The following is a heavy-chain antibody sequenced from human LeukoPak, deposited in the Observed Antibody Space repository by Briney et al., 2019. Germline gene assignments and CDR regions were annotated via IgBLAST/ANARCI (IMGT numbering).Heavy chain of an antibody. Sequence: GESLKISCEGSGGSFTKFWIGWVRQMPGKGLELMGIIYPADSDTRYSPSFQGQVTISADKSISTAYLQWSSLKASDTAMYYCARQGSRRDGYNFVFDYWGQGTLVTVSS. D-gene: IGHD5-24*01. V-gene: IGHV5-51*01. J-gene: IGHJ4*02. CDR1: GGSFTKFW. CDR3: ARQGSRRDGYNFVFDY. CDR2: IYPADSDT.